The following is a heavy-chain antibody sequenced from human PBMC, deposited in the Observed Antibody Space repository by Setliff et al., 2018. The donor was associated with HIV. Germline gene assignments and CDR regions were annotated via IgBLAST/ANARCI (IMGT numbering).Heavy chain of an antibody. CDR3: ATYVKAIRDAFDI. J-gene: IGHJ3*02. Sequence: ASVMVSCKVSGYTLTELSMHWVRQAPGKGLEWMGGFDPEDGETIYAQKFQCRVTMTEDTSTDTAYMELSSLRSEDTAVYYCATYVKAIRDAFDIWGQGTMVTVSS. CDR1: GYTLTELS. V-gene: IGHV1-24*01. CDR2: FDPEDGET. D-gene: IGHD2-21*01.